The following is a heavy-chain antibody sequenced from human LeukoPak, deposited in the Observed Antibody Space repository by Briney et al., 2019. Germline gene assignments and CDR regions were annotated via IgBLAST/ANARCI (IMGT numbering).Heavy chain of an antibody. Sequence: ASVKVSCTSSGYAFTSYHTHWMRQAPGQGLGWMGIIIPSSGSTTYAQKFQGRVTMTRDTSTSTVYMELSSLTSDDTAVYFCARSDYNDYRGLGFWGQGTLVTVSS. CDR2: IIPSSGST. V-gene: IGHV1-46*01. J-gene: IGHJ4*02. CDR1: GYAFTSYH. CDR3: ARSDYNDYRGLGF. D-gene: IGHD4-11*01.